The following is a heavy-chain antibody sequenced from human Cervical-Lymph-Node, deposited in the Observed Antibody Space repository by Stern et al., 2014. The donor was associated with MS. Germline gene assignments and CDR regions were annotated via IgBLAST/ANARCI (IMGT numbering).Heavy chain of an antibody. CDR2: ILPMLGLA. V-gene: IGHV1-69*09. Sequence: VQLVESGAEVKKPGSSMNVSCKTSGGTLSSSYAITWMRQAPGQGLEWMGRILPMLGLANYAQKFQDRVTITADTSTSTTYMELISLRSEDTAVYYCARGVVSNRAAATLHNLFDPWGQGTLVTVSS. CDR3: ARGVVSNRAAATLHNLFDP. D-gene: IGHD2-15*01. CDR1: GGTLSSSYA. J-gene: IGHJ5*02.